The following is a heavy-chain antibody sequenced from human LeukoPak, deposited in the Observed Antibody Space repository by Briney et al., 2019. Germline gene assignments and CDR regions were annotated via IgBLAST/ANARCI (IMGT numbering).Heavy chain of an antibody. D-gene: IGHD4-17*01. J-gene: IGHJ4*02. Sequence: PGGSLRLSCVVSGFTVTSNYMSWVRQAPGKGLEWVSVIYSGGTTNYADSVKGRFTVYGDNSKNALYLQMNSLRAEDTAVYYCASKLTSGYWGQGTLVTVSS. CDR2: IYSGGTT. CDR1: GFTVTSNY. V-gene: IGHV3-66*01. CDR3: ASKLTSGY.